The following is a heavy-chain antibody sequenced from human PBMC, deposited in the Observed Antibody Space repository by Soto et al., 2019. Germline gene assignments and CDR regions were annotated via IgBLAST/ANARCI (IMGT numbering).Heavy chain of an antibody. D-gene: IGHD6-13*01. V-gene: IGHV3-7*01. CDR1: GFTFSRYW. Sequence: GGSLRLSCAASGFTFSRYWMSWVRQAPGKGLEWVANIKQEGREKYYVDSVKGRFTISRDNAKKSLYLQMNSLRAEDTAVYYCARDGGIAAAGTYYYYYYMDVWGKGTTVTVSS. CDR3: ARDGGIAAAGTYYYYYYMDV. CDR2: IKQEGREK. J-gene: IGHJ6*03.